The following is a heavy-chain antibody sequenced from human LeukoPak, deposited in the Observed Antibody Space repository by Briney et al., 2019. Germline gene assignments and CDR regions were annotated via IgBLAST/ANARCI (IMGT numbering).Heavy chain of an antibody. D-gene: IGHD3-22*01. CDR1: GGSISSSNW. Sequence: SGTLSLTCAVSGGSISSSNWWSWVRQPPGKGLAWIGEIYHSGSTNYNPSLKSRVTISVDKSKNQFYLKLSSVTAADTAVYYCARLSHYYDSSGYYNYYFDYWGQGTLVTVSS. V-gene: IGHV4-4*02. CDR3: ARLSHYYDSSGYYNYYFDY. J-gene: IGHJ4*02. CDR2: IYHSGST.